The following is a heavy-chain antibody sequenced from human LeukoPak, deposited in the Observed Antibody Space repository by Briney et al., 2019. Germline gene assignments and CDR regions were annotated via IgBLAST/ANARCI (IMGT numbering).Heavy chain of an antibody. CDR1: GFTFSSYA. CDR2: ISGSGGST. D-gene: IGHD1-26*01. J-gene: IGHJ4*02. Sequence: GGALRLSCAASGFTFSSYAMSWVRQAPGKGLEWVSAISGSGGSTFYADSVKGRFTISRDNSKNTLYLQMNSLRAEDTAVYYCVKDDRIVGANYFDYWGQGTLVTVSS. V-gene: IGHV3-23*01. CDR3: VKDDRIVGANYFDY.